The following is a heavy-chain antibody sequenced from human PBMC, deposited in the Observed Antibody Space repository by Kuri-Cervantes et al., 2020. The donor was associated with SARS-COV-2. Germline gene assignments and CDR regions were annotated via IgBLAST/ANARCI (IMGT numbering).Heavy chain of an antibody. D-gene: IGHD3-3*01. V-gene: IGHV3-69-1*02. CDR2: ISSSSTI. Sequence: GGSLRLSCAASGFTFSDYYMNWVRQAPGKGLEWVSSISSSSTIYYADSVKGRFTISRDNAKDSLYLQMNSLRAEDTAVYYCARRNDFWSGAYFDYWGQGTLVTVSS. CDR3: ARRNDFWSGAYFDY. J-gene: IGHJ4*02. CDR1: GFTFSDYY.